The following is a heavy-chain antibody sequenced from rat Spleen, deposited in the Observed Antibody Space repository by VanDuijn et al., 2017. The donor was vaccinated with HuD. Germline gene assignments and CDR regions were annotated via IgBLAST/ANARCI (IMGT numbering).Heavy chain of an antibody. CDR2: ISAGGDNT. V-gene: IGHV5-27*01. J-gene: IGHJ2*01. Sequence: EVQLVESGGGLVQPGRSLKLSCAASGFTFSGFYMAWVRQTPKKGLEWVTSISAGGDNTYYRDSVKGRFTISRDNAKSTLYLQLDSLRSEDTATYYCTTDTFYDGTYYPGGFDYWGQGVMVTVSS. D-gene: IGHD1-12*02. CDR3: TTDTFYDGTYYPGGFDY. CDR1: GFTFSGFY.